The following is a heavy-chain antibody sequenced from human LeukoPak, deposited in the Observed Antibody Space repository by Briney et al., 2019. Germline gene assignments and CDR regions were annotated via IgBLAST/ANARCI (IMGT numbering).Heavy chain of an antibody. V-gene: IGHV3-48*03. D-gene: IGHD3-22*01. CDR2: ISSSGSTI. Sequence: GGSLRLSCAASGFTFSSYEMNWVRQAPGKGLEWVSYISSSGSTIYYADSVKGRFTISRDNAKNSLYLQMNSLGAEDTAVYYCARALSSGYYYGVGYWGQGTLVTVSS. J-gene: IGHJ4*02. CDR3: ARALSSGYYYGVGY. CDR1: GFTFSSYE.